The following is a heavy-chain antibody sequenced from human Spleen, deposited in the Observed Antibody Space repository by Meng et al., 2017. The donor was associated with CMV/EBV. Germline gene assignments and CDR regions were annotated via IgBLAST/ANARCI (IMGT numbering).Heavy chain of an antibody. CDR2: IIPILGTP. D-gene: IGHD6-13*01. V-gene: IGHV1-69*05. Sequence: ISWGEQAPEQGLEWMGGIIPILGTPNYAQKFQGRVTITTDESTSTAYMKLSSMRSEDTAVYYCARDRGGIAAAGTPDDYYYYGMDVWGQGTTVTVSS. J-gene: IGHJ6*02. CDR3: ARDRGGIAAAGTPDDYYYYGMDV.